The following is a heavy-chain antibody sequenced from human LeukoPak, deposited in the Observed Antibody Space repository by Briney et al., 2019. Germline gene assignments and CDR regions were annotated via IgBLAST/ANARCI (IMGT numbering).Heavy chain of an antibody. Sequence: GGSLRLSCAASGFTVSSNYMSWVRQAPGKGLEWVSVIYSGGSTYYADSVKGRFTISRDNSKNTLYLQMNSLRAEDTAVYYCASMRWEYYALDYWGQGTLVTVSS. CDR1: GFTVSSNY. CDR3: ASMRWEYYALDY. J-gene: IGHJ4*02. D-gene: IGHD3-10*01. CDR2: IYSGGST. V-gene: IGHV3-53*01.